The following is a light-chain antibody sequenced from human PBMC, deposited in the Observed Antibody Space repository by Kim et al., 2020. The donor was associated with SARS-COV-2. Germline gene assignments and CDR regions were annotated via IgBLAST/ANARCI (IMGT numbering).Light chain of an antibody. V-gene: IGKV1-5*03. CDR1: QSISSW. J-gene: IGKJ2*01. CDR3: QQYNSYSAMYT. CDR2: KAS. Sequence: SVVYRGTITCRASQSISSWLAWYRQKPGKAPKLLFYKASSLEGGVPSRFSGSGSGTEFTLTISSLQPDDFATYYCQQYNSYSAMYTFGQGTKLEI.